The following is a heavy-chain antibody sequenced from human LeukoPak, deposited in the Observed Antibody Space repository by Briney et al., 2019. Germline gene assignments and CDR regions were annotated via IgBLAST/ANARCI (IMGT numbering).Heavy chain of an antibody. CDR2: NNSGGTT. V-gene: IGHV3-66*02. Sequence: GGSLRLSCAASGFTVSTNYMSWVRQAPGKGLEWVSVNNSGGTTHYAEPVKHRFTISIDNSKRTVYLQVDDLRVEDRAVYYCAKGGIAAGGVWDYWGQGTLVTVSS. CDR1: GFTVSTNY. D-gene: IGHD6-13*01. J-gene: IGHJ4*02. CDR3: AKGGIAAGGVWDY.